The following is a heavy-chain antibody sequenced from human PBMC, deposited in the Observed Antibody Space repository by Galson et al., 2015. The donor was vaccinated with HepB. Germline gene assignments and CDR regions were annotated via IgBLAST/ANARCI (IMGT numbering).Heavy chain of an antibody. CDR3: ARGHGYGSGSYFKPQNTYFDY. V-gene: IGHV3-48*02. J-gene: IGHJ4*02. Sequence: SLRLSCAASGFTFSSYSMNWVRQAPGKGLEWVSYISSSSSTIYYADSVKGRFTISRDNAKNSLYLQMNSLRDEDTAVYYCARGHGYGSGSYFKPQNTYFDYWGQGTLVTVSS. CDR1: GFTFSSYS. CDR2: ISSSSSTI. D-gene: IGHD3-10*01.